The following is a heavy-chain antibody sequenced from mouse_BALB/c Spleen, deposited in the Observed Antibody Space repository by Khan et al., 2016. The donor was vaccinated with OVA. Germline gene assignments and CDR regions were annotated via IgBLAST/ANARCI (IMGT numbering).Heavy chain of an antibody. CDR3: ARLAYYYNSEGFAY. CDR2: ISSGGHYT. V-gene: IGHV5-6*01. D-gene: IGHD1-1*01. J-gene: IGHJ3*01. CDR1: GFTFSTYG. Sequence: VQLKESGGDLVKTGGSLKLSCVASGFTFSTYGMSWVRQTPDKRLEWVATISSGGHYTYYIDSVKGRFTISRDNAKNILYLQMTSLRSEDTAMYYCARLAYYYNSEGFAYWGQGTLVTVSA.